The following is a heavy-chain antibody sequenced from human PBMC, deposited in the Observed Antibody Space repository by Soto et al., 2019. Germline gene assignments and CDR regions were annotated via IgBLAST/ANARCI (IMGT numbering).Heavy chain of an antibody. CDR3: ARLLWFGELSYFDY. Sequence: PSETLSLTCAVSGGSISSGGYPWSWIRQPPGKGLEWIGYIYHSGSTYYNPSLKSRVTISVDRSKNQFSLKLSSVTAADTAVYYCARLLWFGELSYFDYWGQGTLVTVSS. CDR1: GGSISSGGYP. D-gene: IGHD3-10*01. J-gene: IGHJ4*02. V-gene: IGHV4-30-2*01. CDR2: IYHSGST.